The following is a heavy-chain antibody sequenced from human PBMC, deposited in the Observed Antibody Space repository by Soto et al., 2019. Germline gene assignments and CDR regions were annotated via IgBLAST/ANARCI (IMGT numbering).Heavy chain of an antibody. Sequence: QVQLVESGGGVVQPGRSLRLSCAASGFTFSSYAMHWVRQAPGKGLEWVAVISYDGSNKYYADSVKGRFTISRDNSKNTLYLQMNSLRAEDTAVYYCARDRGQQWLVRGGDYWGQGTLVTVSS. D-gene: IGHD6-19*01. CDR1: GFTFSSYA. V-gene: IGHV3-30-3*01. CDR3: ARDRGQQWLVRGGDY. J-gene: IGHJ4*02. CDR2: ISYDGSNK.